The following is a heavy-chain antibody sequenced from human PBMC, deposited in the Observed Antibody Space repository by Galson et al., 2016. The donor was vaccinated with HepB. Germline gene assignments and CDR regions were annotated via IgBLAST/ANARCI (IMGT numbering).Heavy chain of an antibody. Sequence: SVKVSCKASGYTFTSYAIHWVRQAPGQRLEWMGWTNNANGNTEYSQSFQGRVTFTRDTSASTAYMELSSLRSEDTAVYYCARDGGSGWSRLWWGQGTPVTVSS. J-gene: IGHJ4*02. CDR3: ARDGGSGWSRLW. D-gene: IGHD6-19*01. CDR2: TNNANGNT. V-gene: IGHV1-3*04. CDR1: GYTFTSYA.